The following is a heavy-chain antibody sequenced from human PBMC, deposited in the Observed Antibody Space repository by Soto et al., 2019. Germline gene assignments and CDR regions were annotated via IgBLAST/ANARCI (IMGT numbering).Heavy chain of an antibody. J-gene: IGHJ3*02. CDR2: IYYSGST. D-gene: IGHD5-12*01. Sequence: SETLSLTCTVSGGSISSYYWSWIRQPPGKGLEWIGCIYYSGSTNYNPSLKSRVTISVDTSKNQFSLKLSSVTAADTAVYYCASVNSRDGYNYSDAFDIWGQGTMVTVSS. V-gene: IGHV4-59*01. CDR3: ASVNSRDGYNYSDAFDI. CDR1: GGSISSYY.